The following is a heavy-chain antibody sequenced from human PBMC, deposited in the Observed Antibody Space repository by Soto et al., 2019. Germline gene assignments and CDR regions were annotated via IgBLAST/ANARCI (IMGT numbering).Heavy chain of an antibody. D-gene: IGHD6-6*01. CDR2: IYDSESA. J-gene: IGHJ4*02. CDR1: GESINSGGYY. CDR3: ARASSSSSAADY. V-gene: IGHV4-31*03. Sequence: QVQLQESGPGLVKPSQTLSLTCSVSGESINSGGYYWSWIRHHPGKGLEWIGYIYDSESAYYNPSLKSRVTISMDTSKNHCAVRLSSVTAADTAVYYCARASSSSSAADYWGQGTQVTVSS.